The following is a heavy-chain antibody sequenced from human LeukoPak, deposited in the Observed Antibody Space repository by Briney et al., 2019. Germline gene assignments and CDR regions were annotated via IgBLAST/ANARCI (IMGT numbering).Heavy chain of an antibody. V-gene: IGHV3-23*01. Sequence: GGSLRLSCAASGFIFSTYAMHWVRQAPGKGLEWVSTITTSDGNTYYADSVKGRFTVSRDNSKNTLFLQMNSLRAEDTAVYYCAKDGGLWVSAHWGDSWGRGTLVTVSS. CDR1: GFIFSTYA. CDR2: ITTSDGNT. J-gene: IGHJ4*02. D-gene: IGHD7-27*01. CDR3: AKDGGLWVSAHWGDS.